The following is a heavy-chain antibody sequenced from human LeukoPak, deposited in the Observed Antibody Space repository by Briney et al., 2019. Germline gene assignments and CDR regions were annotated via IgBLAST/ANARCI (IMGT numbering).Heavy chain of an antibody. CDR3: ARDRFHYDSSGYLEFDY. V-gene: IGHV1-46*01. D-gene: IGHD3-22*01. CDR2: INPSGGST. Sequence: VASVKVSCKASGYTFTGYYIHWVRQAPGQGLEWMGWINPSGGSTSYAQKFQGRVTMTRDMSTSTVYMELSSLRSEDTAVYYCARDRFHYDSSGYLEFDYWGQGTLVTVSS. J-gene: IGHJ4*02. CDR1: GYTFTGYY.